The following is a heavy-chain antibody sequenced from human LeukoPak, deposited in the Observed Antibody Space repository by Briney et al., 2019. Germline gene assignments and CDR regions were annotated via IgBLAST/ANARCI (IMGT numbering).Heavy chain of an antibody. D-gene: IGHD2/OR15-2a*01. CDR2: ISYSGTT. V-gene: IGHV4-39*01. CDR1: GGSISSSGYY. J-gene: IGHJ4*02. Sequence: PSETLSLTCTVSGGSISSSGYYWAWIRQPPGKGLEWIGSISYSGTTFYNPSLKSRVTISADTSKNQFFLKLTSVTAAGTAMYYCARRVIAATLDYWGRGTLVTVSA. CDR3: ARRVIAATLDY.